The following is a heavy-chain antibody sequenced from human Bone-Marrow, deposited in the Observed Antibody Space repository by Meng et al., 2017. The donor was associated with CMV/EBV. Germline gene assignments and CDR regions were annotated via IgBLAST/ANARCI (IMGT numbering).Heavy chain of an antibody. CDR3: ARDGYDFWSGYYRVLLQTYYYYGMDV. J-gene: IGHJ6*02. Sequence: GESLKISCAASGFTFKTFTMSWVRQAPGKGLEWVSSINPDSDYIYSADSLKGRFTISRDNAKNSVYLRMSGLRVEDTAVYYCARDGYDFWSGYYRVLLQTYYYYGMDVWGQGTTVTVSS. D-gene: IGHD3-3*01. CDR2: INPDSDYI. V-gene: IGHV3-21*06. CDR1: GFTFKTFT.